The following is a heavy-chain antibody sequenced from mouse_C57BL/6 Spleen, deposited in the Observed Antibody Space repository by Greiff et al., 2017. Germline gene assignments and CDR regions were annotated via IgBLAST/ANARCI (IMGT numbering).Heavy chain of an antibody. CDR2: ISNGGGST. V-gene: IGHV5-12*01. CDR1: GFTFSDYY. J-gene: IGHJ2*01. D-gene: IGHD3-3*01. Sequence: EVMLVESGGGLVQPGGSLKLSCAASGFTFSDYYMYWVRQTPEKRLEWVAYISNGGGSTYYPETVKGRFTISRDNAKNTLYLQMSRLKSEDTAMYYCARHRGYFDDWGQGTTLTVSS. CDR3: ARHRGYFDD.